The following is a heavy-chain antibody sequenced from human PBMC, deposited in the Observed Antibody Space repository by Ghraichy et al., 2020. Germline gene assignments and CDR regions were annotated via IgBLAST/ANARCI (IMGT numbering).Heavy chain of an antibody. J-gene: IGHJ6*02. V-gene: IGHV3-30-3*01. D-gene: IGHD4-23*01. CDR1: GFTFSSYA. CDR3: TRAFTVVTPDPANPSSYYYGMGV. CDR2: ISYDGSNK. Sequence: GGSLRLSCAASGFTFSSYAMHWVRQAPGKGLEWVAVISYDGSNKYYADSVKGRFTISRDNSKNTLYLQMNSLRAEDTAVYYCTRAFTVVTPDPANPSSYYYGMGVWGQGTTVTVSS.